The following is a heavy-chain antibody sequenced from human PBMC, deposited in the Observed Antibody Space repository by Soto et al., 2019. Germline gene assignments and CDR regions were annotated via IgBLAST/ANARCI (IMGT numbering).Heavy chain of an antibody. CDR3: ARDLELSYYFDY. CDR1: GFTFSSYA. J-gene: IGHJ4*02. D-gene: IGHD3-16*02. Sequence: PGGSLRLSCAASGFTFSSYAMHWVRQAPGKGLEWVAVISYDGSNKYYADSVKGRFTISRDNSKNTLYLQMNSLRAEDTAVYYCARDLELSYYFDYWGQGTLVTVSS. V-gene: IGHV3-30-3*01. CDR2: ISYDGSNK.